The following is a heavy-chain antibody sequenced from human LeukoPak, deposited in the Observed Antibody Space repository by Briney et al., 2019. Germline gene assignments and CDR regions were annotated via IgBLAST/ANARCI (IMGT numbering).Heavy chain of an antibody. D-gene: IGHD2-15*01. V-gene: IGHV1-24*01. J-gene: IGHJ4*02. CDR3: ATDRSGRPWYYFDY. CDR1: GYTLTELS. CDR2: FDPEDGET. Sequence: ASVKVSCKVSGYTLTELSMHWVRQAHGKGLEWMGGFDPEDGETIYAQKFQGRVTMTEDTSTDTAYMEPSSLRSEDTAVYYCATDRSGRPWYYFDYWGQGTLVTVYS.